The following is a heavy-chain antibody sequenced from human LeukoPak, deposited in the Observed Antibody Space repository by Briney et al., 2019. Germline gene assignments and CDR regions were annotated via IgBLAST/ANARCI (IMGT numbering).Heavy chain of an antibody. Sequence: GGSLRLSCEASGFTFSRYWMHWVRQAPGKGLVWVSRIKSDGKTNYADSVKGRFTISRDNAKNTVSLQMKSLRADDTGVYYCARAPSEVGGYYPEYFRHWGQGTLVTVSS. V-gene: IGHV3-74*01. CDR3: ARAPSEVGGYYPEYFRH. CDR2: IKSDGKT. CDR1: GFTFSRYW. D-gene: IGHD3-22*01. J-gene: IGHJ1*01.